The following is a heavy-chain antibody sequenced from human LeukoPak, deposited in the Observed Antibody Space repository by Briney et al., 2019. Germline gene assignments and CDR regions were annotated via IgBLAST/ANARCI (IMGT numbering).Heavy chain of an antibody. CDR1: GYSFSDFG. V-gene: IGHV1-18*01. CDR3: ARGLGPALLDY. D-gene: IGHD1-26*01. CDR2: INGKNGNT. J-gene: IGHJ4*02. Sequence: ASVTVSCKTSGYSFSDFGLTWVRQAPGQGLEWMGWINGKNGNTNYTQKLHDRVTMTTDTSTNTVYMHLRSLRADDTALYFCARGLGPALLDYWGQGTLVTVSA.